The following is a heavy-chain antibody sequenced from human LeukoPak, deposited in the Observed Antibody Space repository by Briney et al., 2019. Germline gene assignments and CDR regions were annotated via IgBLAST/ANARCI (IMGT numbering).Heavy chain of an antibody. Sequence: GGSLRLSCAASGFTFSSYSMNWVRQAPGKGLEWVSSISSSSSYIYHADSVKGRFTISRDNAKNSLYLRMNSLRAEDTAVYYCARDSRGYSYGYPYYYGMDVWGQGTTVTVSS. V-gene: IGHV3-21*01. CDR3: ARDSRGYSYGYPYYYGMDV. D-gene: IGHD5-18*01. CDR1: GFTFSSYS. CDR2: ISSSSSYI. J-gene: IGHJ6*02.